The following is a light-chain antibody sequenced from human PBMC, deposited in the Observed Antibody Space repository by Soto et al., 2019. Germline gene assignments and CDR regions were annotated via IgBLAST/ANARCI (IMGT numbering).Light chain of an antibody. CDR2: AAT. CDR1: QSVSRNY. Sequence: EIVLTQSPGTLSLSPGERATLSCRASQSVSRNYLAWYQQKPGQAPRLLIYAATSRITGIPDRFSASGSGTDFTLTISRLEPEDFGVYHCQQYGSSPRTFGQGTKVEVK. V-gene: IGKV3-20*01. CDR3: QQYGSSPRT. J-gene: IGKJ1*01.